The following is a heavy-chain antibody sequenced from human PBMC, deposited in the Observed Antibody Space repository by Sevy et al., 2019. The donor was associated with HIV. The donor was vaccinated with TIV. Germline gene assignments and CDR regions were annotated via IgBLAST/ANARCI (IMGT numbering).Heavy chain of an antibody. CDR1: GFTFSKYS. V-gene: IGHV3-23*01. CDR2: FSFGCGKI. D-gene: IGHD2-8*01. Sequence: GGCLRLSCAASGFTFSKYSMSWIRQTPGKGLEWVSTFSFGCGKINYADSVKGRFTISRDDSRNTFYLQMNSLRAEVRAIYYSAREGCTKPHDYWGQGTVVTVSS. CDR3: AREGCTKPHDY. J-gene: IGHJ4*02.